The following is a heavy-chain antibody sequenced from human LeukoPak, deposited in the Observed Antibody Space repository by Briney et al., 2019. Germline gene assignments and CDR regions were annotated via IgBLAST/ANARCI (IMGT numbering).Heavy chain of an antibody. Sequence: GGSLRLSCAASGFTFSIYWMHWVRQAPGKGLVWVSRISSEGSSTTYADSVKGRFTISRDNAKDTLYLQMNSLRAEDAAVYYCARSERGYSYGYGAFDIWGQGTMVTVSS. CDR1: GFTFSIYW. V-gene: IGHV3-74*01. CDR2: ISSEGSST. CDR3: ARSERGYSYGYGAFDI. J-gene: IGHJ3*02. D-gene: IGHD5-18*01.